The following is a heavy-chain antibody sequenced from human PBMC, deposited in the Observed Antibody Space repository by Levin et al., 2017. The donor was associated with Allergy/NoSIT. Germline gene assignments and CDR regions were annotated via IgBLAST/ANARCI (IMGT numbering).Heavy chain of an antibody. V-gene: IGHV4-4*02. CDR1: GGSISSSDW. J-gene: IGHJ4*02. D-gene: IGHD3-22*01. CDR3: ARLDYDSSGVDY. CDR2: IHDSGST. Sequence: NPSETLSLTCAVSGGSISSSDWWSWVRQPPGKGLEWIGEIHDSGSTNYNPSLKSRVTISVDKSKNQFSLKLSSVTAADTAVYYCARLDYDSSGVDYWGQGTLVTVSS.